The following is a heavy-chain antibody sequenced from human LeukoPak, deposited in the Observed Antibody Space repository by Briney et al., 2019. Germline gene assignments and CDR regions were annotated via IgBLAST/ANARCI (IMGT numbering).Heavy chain of an antibody. J-gene: IGHJ3*02. V-gene: IGHV4-59*08. D-gene: IGHD2/OR15-2a*01. Sequence: SETLPLTCTVSGGSISSYYWSWIRQPPGKGLEWIGNIYYSGSTNYNPSLRSRVTISVDTSKNQFSLKLSSVTAADTAVYYCARKYWDAFDIWGQGTMVTVSS. CDR1: GGSISSYY. CDR2: IYYSGST. CDR3: ARKYWDAFDI.